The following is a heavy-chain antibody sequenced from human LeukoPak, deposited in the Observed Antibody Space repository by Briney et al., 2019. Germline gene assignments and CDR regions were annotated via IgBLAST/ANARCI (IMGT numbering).Heavy chain of an antibody. CDR3: ARTYSGSYYAAFDI. V-gene: IGHV4-30-2*01. CDR2: IYHSGST. D-gene: IGHD1-26*01. J-gene: IGHJ3*02. Sequence: PSETLSLTCTVSGGSISSGGYYWSWIRQPPGKGLEWIGYIYHSGSTYYNPSLKSRVTISVDRSKNQFSLKLSSVTAADTAVYYCARTYSGSYYAAFDIWGQGTMVTVSS. CDR1: GGSISSGGYY.